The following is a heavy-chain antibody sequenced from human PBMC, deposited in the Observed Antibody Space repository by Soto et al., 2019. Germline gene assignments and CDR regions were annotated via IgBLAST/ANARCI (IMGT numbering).Heavy chain of an antibody. J-gene: IGHJ4*02. V-gene: IGHV3-23*01. CDR1: VCTFSSYA. D-gene: IGHD5-18*01. Sequence: VGSLRLSCASSVCTFSSYAMSCVRQSPGKGLEWVSAISGSGGSTYYEDSVKGRFTISRDNSKNTLYLQMNSLRAEDTAVYYFAKDKDGYSYAEYLGQGTLVIVS. CDR2: ISGSGGST. CDR3: AKDKDGYSYAEY.